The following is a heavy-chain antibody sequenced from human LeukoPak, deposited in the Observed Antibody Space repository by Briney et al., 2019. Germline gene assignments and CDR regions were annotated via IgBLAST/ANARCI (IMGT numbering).Heavy chain of an antibody. D-gene: IGHD2-2*01. CDR1: GFTFSSNE. CDR2: ISRSGSTI. V-gene: IGHV3-48*03. CDR3: ARSVTYQYFQN. Sequence: PGGSLRLSCAASGFTFSSNEMNWVRQAPGKGLEWVSYISRSGSTIYYADSVKGRFTISGDIAKNSLYLQMNSLRAEDTAVYYCARSVTYQYFQNWGQGTLVTVSS. J-gene: IGHJ1*01.